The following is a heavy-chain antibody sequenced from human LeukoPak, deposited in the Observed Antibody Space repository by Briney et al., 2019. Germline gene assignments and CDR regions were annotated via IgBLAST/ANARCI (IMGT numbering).Heavy chain of an antibody. V-gene: IGHV3-30*18. CDR1: GFTFSDYG. CDR2: ISYDGGNK. Sequence: GRSLRLSCAASGFTFSDYGMHWVRQAPGKGLEWVALISYDGGNKFYADSVRDRFTISRDNSKHTLFLQMNSLRTEDTAMYYCAKVFEVRGARRPKDYWGQGTLVIVSS. CDR3: AKVFEVRGARRPKDY. D-gene: IGHD3-10*01. J-gene: IGHJ4*02.